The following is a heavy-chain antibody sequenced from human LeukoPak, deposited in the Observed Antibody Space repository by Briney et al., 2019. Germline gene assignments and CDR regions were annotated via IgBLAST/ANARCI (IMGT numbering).Heavy chain of an antibody. D-gene: IGHD6-13*01. CDR3: ARRGSTATGTFWFDP. Sequence: SETLSLTCAVSGGSISGYYWSWLRQSPGKGLEWIGYIYYIGTTTYNPSLQSRVTISVDTSQNQFSLQPNSVTAADTAVYYCARRGSTATGTFWFDPWGQGILVTVSS. V-gene: IGHV4-59*08. CDR1: GGSISGYY. J-gene: IGHJ5*02. CDR2: IYYIGTT.